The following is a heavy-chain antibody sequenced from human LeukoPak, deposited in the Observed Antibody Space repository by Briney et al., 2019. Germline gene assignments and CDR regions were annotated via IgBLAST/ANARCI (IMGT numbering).Heavy chain of an antibody. CDR1: GFTFSSYW. Sequence: GGSLRLSCAASGFTFSSYWMSWVRQAPGKGLEWVAIIKQDGTEKYYGDSVKGRFAISRDNAKNSLYLQMNSLRAEDTAVYYCARESEGDFSRGYGAWGQGTLVTASS. V-gene: IGHV3-7*01. D-gene: IGHD3-3*01. J-gene: IGHJ5*02. CDR2: IKQDGTEK. CDR3: ARESEGDFSRGYGA.